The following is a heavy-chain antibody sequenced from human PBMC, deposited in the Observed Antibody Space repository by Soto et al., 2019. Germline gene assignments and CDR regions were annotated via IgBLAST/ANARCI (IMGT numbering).Heavy chain of an antibody. Sequence: GGSLRLSCATSGCPLSEYYMSWIRQAPGKGLEWLSHISPKSTYRYYADSVKGRFTISRDNTKSSLFLQMNSLGVEDTAVYYCARGGGGGLFEHWGQGVLVTVSS. CDR2: ISPKSTYR. J-gene: IGHJ4*02. V-gene: IGHV3-11*06. D-gene: IGHD2-15*01. CDR1: GCPLSEYY. CDR3: ARGGGGGLFEH.